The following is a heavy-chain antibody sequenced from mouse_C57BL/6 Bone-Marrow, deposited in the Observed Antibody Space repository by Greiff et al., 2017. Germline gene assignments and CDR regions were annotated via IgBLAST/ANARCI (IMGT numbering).Heavy chain of an antibody. CDR1: GFNIKDDY. V-gene: IGHV14-4*01. J-gene: IGHJ2*01. CDR2: IDPENGDT. CDR3: TTVVHF. D-gene: IGHD1-1*01. Sequence: VQLKQSGAELVRPGASVKLSCTASGFNIKDDYMYWVKQRPEQGLEWIGWIDPENGDTEYASKFQGKATITGDTSYNPAYLQLSSLTSEDTAVYYCTTVVHFWGRGTALTVSA.